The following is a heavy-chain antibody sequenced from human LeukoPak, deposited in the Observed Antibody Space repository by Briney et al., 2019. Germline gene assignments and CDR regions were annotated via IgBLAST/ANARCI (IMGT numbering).Heavy chain of an antibody. Sequence: PSETLSLTCTISGGSISSYYWSWIRQPPGKGLEWIGYIYYSGSTNYNPSLKSRVTISVDTSKNQFSLKLSSVTAADTAVYYCARVDRWLQFVDYWGQGTLVTVSS. V-gene: IGHV4-59*01. D-gene: IGHD5-24*01. CDR2: IYYSGST. J-gene: IGHJ4*02. CDR3: ARVDRWLQFVDY. CDR1: GGSISSYY.